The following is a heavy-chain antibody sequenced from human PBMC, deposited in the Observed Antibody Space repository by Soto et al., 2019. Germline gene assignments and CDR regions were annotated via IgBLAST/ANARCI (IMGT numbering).Heavy chain of an antibody. V-gene: IGHV3-23*01. CDR3: AKLRARGYSGFTDY. Sequence: GGSLRLSCAASGFTFSSYAMSWVRQAPGKGLEWVSAISGSGGSTYYADSVKGRFTISRDNSKNTLYLQMNSLRAEDTAVYYCAKLRARGYSGFTDYWGQGTLVTVSS. CDR1: GFTFSSYA. D-gene: IGHD5-12*01. J-gene: IGHJ4*02. CDR2: ISGSGGST.